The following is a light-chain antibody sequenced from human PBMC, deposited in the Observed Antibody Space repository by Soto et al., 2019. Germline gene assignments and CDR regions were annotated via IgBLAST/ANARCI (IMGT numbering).Light chain of an antibody. J-gene: IGKJ1*01. CDR1: QGISNY. V-gene: IGKV1-27*01. Sequence: DIQMTQSPSSLSASVGDRVTITCRANQGISNYLAWYQQKPGKVPKLLIYAASTLQSGVPSRFSGSGSGTDFTLTISRQQPEDVTTYYCQKYNSAPRTFGQGTKVEIK. CDR3: QKYNSAPRT. CDR2: AAS.